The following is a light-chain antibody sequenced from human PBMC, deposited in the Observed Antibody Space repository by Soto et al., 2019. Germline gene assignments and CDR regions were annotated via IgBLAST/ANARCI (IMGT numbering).Light chain of an antibody. CDR2: DAS. J-gene: IGKJ5*01. CDR1: QSVSSY. Sequence: EIVLTQSPATLSLSPGERATLSCRASQSVSSYLAWYQQKPGQAPRLLIYDASTRATGVTARFRGGGSGTEFTLTISSLQSEDSSVYYCQQYNNWPPITFGQGTRLEIK. V-gene: IGKV3-15*01. CDR3: QQYNNWPPIT.